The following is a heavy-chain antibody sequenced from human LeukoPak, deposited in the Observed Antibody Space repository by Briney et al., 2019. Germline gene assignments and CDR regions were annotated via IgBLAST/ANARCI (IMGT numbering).Heavy chain of an antibody. CDR3: AREIRGVIA. J-gene: IGHJ4*02. CDR2: IIPIFGTA. Sequence: ASVKVSCKASGYTFTSYYMHWVRQAPGQGLEWMGGIIPIFGTANYAQKFQGRVTITADESTSTAYMELSSLRSEDTAVYYCAREIRGVIAWGQGTLVTVSS. V-gene: IGHV1-69*13. CDR1: GYTFTSYY. D-gene: IGHD3-10*01.